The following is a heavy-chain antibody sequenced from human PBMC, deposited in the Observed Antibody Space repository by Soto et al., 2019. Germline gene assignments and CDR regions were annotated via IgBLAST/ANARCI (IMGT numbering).Heavy chain of an antibody. V-gene: IGHV1-46*01. D-gene: IGHD2-2*01. CDR1: GYTFTTYF. Sequence: ASVKVSCKASGYTFTTYFVHWVRQAPGQGFEWLGRINPTGGDTVYAQKFQGRVTVTRDTSTSTVYIELGSLTSKDTAVYYCARGSYASNVFIMDVWGQGTAVTVSS. CDR3: ARGSYASNVFIMDV. CDR2: INPTGGDT. J-gene: IGHJ6*02.